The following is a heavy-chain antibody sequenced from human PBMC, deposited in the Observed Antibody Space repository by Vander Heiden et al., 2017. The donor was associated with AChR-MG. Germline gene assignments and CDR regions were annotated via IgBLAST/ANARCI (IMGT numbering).Heavy chain of an antibody. D-gene: IGHD2-15*01. J-gene: IGHJ4*02. CDR3: AKLYCSGGSCYKGTVDY. CDR2: ISGSGGST. CDR1: GFTFSSYP. V-gene: IGHV3-23*01. Sequence: EVQLLESGGGLVQPGGSLRLSCAASGFTFSSYPLSWVRQAPGKGLEWVSAISGSGGSTYYADSVKGRFTISRDNSKNTLYLQMNSLRAEDTAVYYCAKLYCSGGSCYKGTVDYWGQGTLVTVSS.